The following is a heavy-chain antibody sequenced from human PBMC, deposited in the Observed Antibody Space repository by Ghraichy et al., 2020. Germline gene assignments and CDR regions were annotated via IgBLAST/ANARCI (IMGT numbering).Heavy chain of an antibody. CDR2: ISGSGGST. Sequence: GASLNISCAASGFTFSSYAMSWVRQAPGKGLEWVSAISGSGGSTYYADSVKGRFTISRDNSKNTLYLQMNSLRAEDTAVYYCAKDYRSRVALGFNIPAYWGQGTLVTVSS. J-gene: IGHJ4*02. CDR3: AKDYRSRVALGFNIPAY. CDR1: GFTFSSYA. V-gene: IGHV3-23*01. D-gene: IGHD2-21*01.